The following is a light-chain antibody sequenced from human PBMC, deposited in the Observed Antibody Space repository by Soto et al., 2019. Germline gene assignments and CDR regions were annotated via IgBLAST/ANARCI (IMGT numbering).Light chain of an antibody. J-gene: IGKJ2*01. V-gene: IGKV3-15*01. Sequence: EIVMTQSPATLSVSPGGSATLSCRASQHVSSNLAWYRQKPGQAPTLLIYRASTRATGIPATFSGSGSGTEFTLTTSSLKSEDVAIYSCQQYNKWPYTFPQGT. CDR1: QHVSSN. CDR3: QQYNKWPYT. CDR2: RAS.